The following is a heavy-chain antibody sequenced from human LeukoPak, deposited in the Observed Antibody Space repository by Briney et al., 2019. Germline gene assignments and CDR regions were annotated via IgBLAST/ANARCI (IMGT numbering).Heavy chain of an antibody. CDR3: ARAKPKNMVRGLIMRRESRYYFDY. CDR2: IHYDSSTE. J-gene: IGHJ4*02. D-gene: IGHD3-10*01. CDR1: GFAFSSYG. V-gene: IGHV3-30*02. Sequence: PGGSLRLSCAASGFAFSSYGMHWVRQAPGKGLEWVAYIHYDSSTEDYADSVKGRFTISRDNAKNTLYLQMNSMRAEDTAVYYCARAKPKNMVRGLIMRRESRYYFDYWGQGTLVTVSS.